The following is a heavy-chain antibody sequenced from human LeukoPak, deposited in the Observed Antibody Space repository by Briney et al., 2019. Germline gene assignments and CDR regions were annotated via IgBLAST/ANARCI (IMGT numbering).Heavy chain of an antibody. CDR2: IQYSGST. V-gene: IGHV4-59*01. J-gene: IGHJ4*02. CDR1: GGSISSYY. Sequence: SETLSLTCTVSGGSISSYYWSWIRQPPGKGLEWIGYIQYSGSTNYNPSLKSRVTISVDTSKNQFSLKLSSVTAADTAVYCCVRGSGWYYYWGQGTLVTVSS. CDR3: VRGSGWYYY. D-gene: IGHD6-19*01.